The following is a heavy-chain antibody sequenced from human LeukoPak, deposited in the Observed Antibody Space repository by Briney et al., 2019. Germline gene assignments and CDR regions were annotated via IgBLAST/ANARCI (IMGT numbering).Heavy chain of an antibody. CDR2: IYTSGNT. CDR3: ARDGLWAFDI. Sequence: SETLSLTCTVSGGSISSGRYYWSWIRQPAGKGLEWIGRIYTSGNTSYNPSLKSRLTVSVDTSKNQFSLKLSSATAADTAVYYCARDGLWAFDIWGQGTMVTVSS. V-gene: IGHV4-61*02. J-gene: IGHJ3*02. CDR1: GGSISSGRYY.